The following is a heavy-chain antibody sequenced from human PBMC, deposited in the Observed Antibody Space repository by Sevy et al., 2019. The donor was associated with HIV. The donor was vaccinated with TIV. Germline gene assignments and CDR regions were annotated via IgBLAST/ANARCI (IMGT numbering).Heavy chain of an antibody. CDR3: ARDISSSWYGDYYYYYYGMDV. Sequence: ASVKVSCKASGYTFTSYGISWVRQAPGQGLEWMGWISAYNGNTNYAQKLQGRVTMTTDTSTSTAYMELRSLRSDDTAVYYCARDISSSWYGDYYYYYYGMDVWGQGTTFTVSS. D-gene: IGHD6-13*01. V-gene: IGHV1-18*01. J-gene: IGHJ6*02. CDR1: GYTFTSYG. CDR2: ISAYNGNT.